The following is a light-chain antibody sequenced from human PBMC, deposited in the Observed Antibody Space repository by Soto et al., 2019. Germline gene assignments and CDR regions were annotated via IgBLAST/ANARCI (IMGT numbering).Light chain of an antibody. CDR3: AAWDDRLNDLV. Sequence: QSVLTQPPSVSGAPGQRVTISCTGTRSNTGAGYDVHWYQQHPGTAPKLLIKNNDQRPSGVPDRFSGSKSGTSASLAISGLRSEDEADYYCAAWDDRLNDLVFGGGTKLTVL. V-gene: IGLV1-40*01. CDR2: NND. CDR1: RSNTGAGYD. J-gene: IGLJ2*01.